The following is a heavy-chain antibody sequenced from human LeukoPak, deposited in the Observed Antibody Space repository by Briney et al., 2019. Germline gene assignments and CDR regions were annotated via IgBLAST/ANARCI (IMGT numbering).Heavy chain of an antibody. CDR2: INQISSHI. J-gene: IGHJ4*02. Sequence: GGSLRLSCAASGFTFSSSAMNWVRQAPGKGLEWVSSINQISSHIYYAESVWGRFSISRDNAKNSVYLQMNSLRAEDTAIYYCARDATQYLRYGYFDYWGPGILVTVSS. D-gene: IGHD3-9*01. CDR1: GFTFSSSA. CDR3: ARDATQYLRYGYFDY. V-gene: IGHV3-21*01.